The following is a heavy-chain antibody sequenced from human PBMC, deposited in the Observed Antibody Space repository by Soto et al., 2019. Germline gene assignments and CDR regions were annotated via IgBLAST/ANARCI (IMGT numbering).Heavy chain of an antibody. J-gene: IGHJ3*02. Sequence: GGSLRLSCAASGFTFSDYYMSWIRQAPGKGLEWVSYISSSGSTIYYADSVKGRFTISRDNAKNSLYLQMNSLRAEDTAVYYCAREQGPNIKRSKPTDAFDIWGQGTMVTVSS. CDR2: ISSSGSTI. D-gene: IGHD6-19*01. CDR3: AREQGPNIKRSKPTDAFDI. V-gene: IGHV3-11*01. CDR1: GFTFSDYY.